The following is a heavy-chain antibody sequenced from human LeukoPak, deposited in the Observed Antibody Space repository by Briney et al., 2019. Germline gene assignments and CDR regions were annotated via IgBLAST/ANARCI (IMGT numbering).Heavy chain of an antibody. D-gene: IGHD5-24*01. CDR2: INHSGST. J-gene: IGHJ4*02. V-gene: IGHV4-34*01. CDR3: ARRKMATNRGFDY. CDR1: GYTFSSYA. Sequence: GSLRLSCAASGYTFSSYAMSWIRQPPGKGLEWIGEINHSGSTNYNPSLKSRVTISVDTSKNQFSLKLSSVTAADTAVYYCARRKMATNRGFDYWGQGTLVTVSS.